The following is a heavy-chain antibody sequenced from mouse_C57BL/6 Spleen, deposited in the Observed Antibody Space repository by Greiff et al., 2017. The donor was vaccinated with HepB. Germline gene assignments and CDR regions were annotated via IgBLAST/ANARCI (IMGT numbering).Heavy chain of an antibody. CDR3: ARPGLYYGPFAY. D-gene: IGHD1-1*01. CDR2: ISSGSSTI. J-gene: IGHJ3*01. Sequence: DVHLVESGGGLVKPGGSLKLSCAASGFTFSDYGMHWVRQAPEKGLEWVAYISSGSSTIYYADTVKGRFTISRDNAKNTLFLQMTSLRSEDTAMYYCARPGLYYGPFAYWGQGTLVTVSA. CDR1: GFTFSDYG. V-gene: IGHV5-17*01.